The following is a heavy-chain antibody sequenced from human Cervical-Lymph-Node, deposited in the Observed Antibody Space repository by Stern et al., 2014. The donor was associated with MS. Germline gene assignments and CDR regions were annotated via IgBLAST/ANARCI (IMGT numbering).Heavy chain of an antibody. CDR1: GGSISSSSYY. D-gene: IGHD2-15*01. J-gene: IGHJ4*02. CDR3: ASGGSFFFDY. CDR2: IYYSGRT. Sequence: QVQLQESGPGLVKPSETLSLTCTVSGGSISSSSYYWGWIRQPPGKGLEWIGSIYYSGRTYYNPSLKSRVTISVDTSKKQFSLKLSSVTAADTAVYYCASGGSFFFDYWGQGTLVTVSS. V-gene: IGHV4-39*01.